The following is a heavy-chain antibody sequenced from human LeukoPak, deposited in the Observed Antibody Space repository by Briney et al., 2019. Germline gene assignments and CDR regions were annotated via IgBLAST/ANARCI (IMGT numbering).Heavy chain of an antibody. J-gene: IGHJ5*02. D-gene: IGHD4-23*01. CDR1: GFTFSSYW. CDR3: ARRATTVINGFDP. V-gene: IGHV3-74*01. Sequence: GGSLRLSCAASGFTFSSYWMHWVRQVPGKGLVWVSRINTDGSSTNYADSVKGRFTISRDNAKNTLYLQMNSLRADDTAVYYCARRATTVINGFDPWGQGTLVTVSS. CDR2: INTDGSST.